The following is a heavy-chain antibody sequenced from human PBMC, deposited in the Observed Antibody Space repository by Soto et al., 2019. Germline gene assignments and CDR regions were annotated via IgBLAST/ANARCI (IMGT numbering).Heavy chain of an antibody. D-gene: IGHD3-3*01. V-gene: IGHV1-18*01. CDR1: GYTFTYYG. J-gene: IGHJ4*02. CDR3: ARDRIITIFGVVPPIGY. CDR2: ISPDNGDT. Sequence: QVQLVQSGAEVKKPGASVNVSCKASGYTFTYYGISWVRQAPGQGLEWMGWISPDNGDTKYAQHLRGRVTMTTDTSTNTAYMELKGLRFGDTAVYYCARDRIITIFGVVPPIGYWGQGTLITVSS.